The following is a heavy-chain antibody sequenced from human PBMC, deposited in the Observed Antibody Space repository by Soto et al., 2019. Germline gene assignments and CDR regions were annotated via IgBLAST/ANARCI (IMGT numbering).Heavy chain of an antibody. J-gene: IGHJ4*02. CDR2: IIRILGIA. CDR3: ARGSGVIKYYFDY. V-gene: IGHV1-69*02. Sequence: QVQLVQSGAEVKKPGSSVKVSCKASGGTFSSYTISWVRQAPGQGLEWMGRIIRILGIANYAQKFQGRVTITADKSTSTAYMELSSLRSEDTAVYYCARGSGVIKYYFDYWGQGTLVTVSS. D-gene: IGHD3-22*01. CDR1: GGTFSSYT.